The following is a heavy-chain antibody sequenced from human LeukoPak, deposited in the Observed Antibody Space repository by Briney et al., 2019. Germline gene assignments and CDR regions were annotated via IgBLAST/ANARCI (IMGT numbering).Heavy chain of an antibody. J-gene: IGHJ6*02. CDR3: ASDSPYYGMDV. CDR1: GFPFSSYC. CDR2: VNSDGSAT. V-gene: IGHV3-74*01. Sequence: GGSLRLSCAASGFPFSSYCMHWVRQVPGQGLLWVSRVNSDGSATIYADSVRGRFTISRDNAKNTLYLQMSGLRVEDTAVYHCASDSPYYGMDVWGQGTTVTVSS.